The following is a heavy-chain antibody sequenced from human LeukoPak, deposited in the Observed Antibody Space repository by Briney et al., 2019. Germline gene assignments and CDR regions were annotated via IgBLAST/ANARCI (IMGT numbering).Heavy chain of an antibody. CDR3: ARGPAGYN. CDR2: IYSGGST. Sequence: GGSLRLSCAASGFTVSSNHMSGDRQAPGKGLEWVSVIYSGGSTDYADSVKGRFTISGDNSKNTLYLQMNSLRAEDTAVYHCARGPAGYNWGQGTLVTVSS. CDR1: GFTVSSNH. J-gene: IGHJ4*02. D-gene: IGHD1-1*01. V-gene: IGHV3-53*01.